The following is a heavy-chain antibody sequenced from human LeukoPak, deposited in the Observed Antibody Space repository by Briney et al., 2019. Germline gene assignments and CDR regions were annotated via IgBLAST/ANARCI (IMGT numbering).Heavy chain of an antibody. J-gene: IGHJ4*02. D-gene: IGHD3-16*01. CDR2: FIPIFGTA. V-gene: IGHV1-69*06. Sequence: ASVKVSCKASGYTFTSYYMYWVRQAPGQGVEWMGGFIPIFGTANYAQKFRGRVTITADKSTRPNYMGLSSLRSEDTAVYYCARDNDSRDPPHFDYWGQGTLVTVSS. CDR3: ARDNDSRDPPHFDY. CDR1: GYTFTSYY.